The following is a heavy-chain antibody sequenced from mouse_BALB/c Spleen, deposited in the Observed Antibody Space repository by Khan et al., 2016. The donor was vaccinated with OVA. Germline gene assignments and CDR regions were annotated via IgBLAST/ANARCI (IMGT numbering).Heavy chain of an antibody. CDR3: ARGAPGLAWFAY. CDR1: GFNIKDTY. CDR2: IDPANGNT. J-gene: IGHJ3*01. Sequence: VQLQQSGAELVKPGASVKLSCTASGFNIKDTYMHWVKQRPEQDLEWIGRIDPANGNTKYDPKFQGKATIIADTSSNTAYLHLSSLTSEDTAVYYCARGAPGLAWFAYWGQGTLVTVSA. V-gene: IGHV14-3*02. D-gene: IGHD3-1*01.